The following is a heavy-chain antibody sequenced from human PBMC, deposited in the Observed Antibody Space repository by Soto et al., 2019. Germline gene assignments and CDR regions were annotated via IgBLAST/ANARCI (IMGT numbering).Heavy chain of an antibody. Sequence: ASVKVSCKTSGYTFSLYFIHWVRQAPGEGLEWVGWINPDSGVTQYAQKYQGRVTMTGDTSIRTAYMDLTGLTSDDTAVYFCARDPSDSSGNYDYWG. V-gene: IGHV1-2*02. CDR1: GYTFSLYF. J-gene: IGHJ4*01. CDR2: INPDSGVT. CDR3: ARDPSDSSGNYDY. D-gene: IGHD3-22*01.